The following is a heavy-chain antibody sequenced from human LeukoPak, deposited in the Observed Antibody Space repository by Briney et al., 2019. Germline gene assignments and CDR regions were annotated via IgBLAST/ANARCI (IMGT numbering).Heavy chain of an antibody. Sequence: PGGSLRLSCAASGFTFSSYSMNWVRQAPGKGLEWVSSISSSSSYIYYADSVKGRFTISRDNAKNSLYLQMNSLRAEDTAVYYRARGSPSAATGDIWGQGTLVTVSS. CDR3: ARGSPSAATGDI. J-gene: IGHJ4*02. CDR1: GFTFSSYS. CDR2: ISSSSSYI. V-gene: IGHV3-21*01. D-gene: IGHD4-17*01.